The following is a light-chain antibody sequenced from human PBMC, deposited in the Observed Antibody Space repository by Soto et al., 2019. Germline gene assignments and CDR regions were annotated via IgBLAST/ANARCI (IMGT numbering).Light chain of an antibody. Sequence: QSALTQPASVSGSPGQSITISCTGTSSDVGDYRYVSWYQQHPGKAPKLIIYEVNNRPSGVSNRFSGSKSGNTASLTISGLQAEDEADYYCSSYTTSERVFGTGTKLTVL. J-gene: IGLJ1*01. CDR1: SSDVGDYRY. CDR2: EVN. CDR3: SSYTTSERV. V-gene: IGLV2-14*01.